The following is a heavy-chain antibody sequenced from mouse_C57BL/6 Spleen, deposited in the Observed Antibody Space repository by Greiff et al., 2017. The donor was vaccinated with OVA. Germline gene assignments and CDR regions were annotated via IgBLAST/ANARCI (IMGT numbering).Heavy chain of an antibody. J-gene: IGHJ4*01. CDR3: AKLGRDCAMDY. D-gene: IGHD4-1*01. CDR2: INPNNGGT. V-gene: IGHV1-26*01. CDR1: GYTFTDYY. Sequence: EVQLQQSGPELVKPGASVKISCKASGYTFTDYYMNWVKQSHGKSLEWIGDINPNNGGTSYNQKFKGKATLTVDKSSSTAYMELRSLTSEDSAVYYCAKLGRDCAMDYWGQGTSVTVSS.